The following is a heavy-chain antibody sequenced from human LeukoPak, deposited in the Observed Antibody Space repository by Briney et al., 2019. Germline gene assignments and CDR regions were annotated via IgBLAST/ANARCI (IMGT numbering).Heavy chain of an antibody. CDR1: GFTFSSYS. CDR3: AKDDLLLEGYYYYMDV. V-gene: IGHV3-48*01. CDR2: ISSSSSTI. J-gene: IGHJ6*03. D-gene: IGHD3-10*01. Sequence: QSGGSLRLSCAASGFTFSSYSMNWVRQAPGKGLEWVSYISSSSSTIYYADSVKGRFTISRDNSKNTLYLQMNSLRAEDTAMYYCAKDDLLLEGYYYYMDVWGKGTTVTISS.